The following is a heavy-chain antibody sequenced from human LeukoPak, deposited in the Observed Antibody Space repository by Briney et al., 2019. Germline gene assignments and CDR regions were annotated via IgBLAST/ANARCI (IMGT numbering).Heavy chain of an antibody. J-gene: IGHJ4*02. CDR2: IYYSGST. D-gene: IGHD2-2*01. V-gene: IGHV4-59*01. Sequence: SETLSLTCTVSGGSISSYYWSWIRQPPGKGLEWIGYIYYSGSTNYNPSLKSRVTISVDTSKNQFSLKLSSVTAADTAVYYCARYSTSWDYWGQGTLVTVSS. CDR3: ARYSTSWDY. CDR1: GGSISSYY.